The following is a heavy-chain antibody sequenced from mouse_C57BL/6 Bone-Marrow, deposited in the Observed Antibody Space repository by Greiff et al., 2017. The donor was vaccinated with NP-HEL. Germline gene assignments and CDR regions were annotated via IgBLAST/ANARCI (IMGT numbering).Heavy chain of an antibody. CDR3: TAPLYYYGSSVWYFEV. CDR1: GFTFSNYW. V-gene: IGHV6-3*01. J-gene: IGHJ1*03. CDR2: IRLKSDNYAT. Sequence: ESGGGLVQPGGSMKLSCVASGFTFSNYWMNWVRQSPEKGLEWVAQIRLKSDNYATHYAASVKGRFTISRDDSKSSVYLQKNNLRAEDTGIYYCTAPLYYYGSSVWYFEVWGTGTTVTVAS. D-gene: IGHD1-1*01.